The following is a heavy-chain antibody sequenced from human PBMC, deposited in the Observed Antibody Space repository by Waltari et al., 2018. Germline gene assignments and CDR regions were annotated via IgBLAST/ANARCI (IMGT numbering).Heavy chain of an antibody. CDR1: GGSISSGGYS. CDR2: IYYSGST. V-gene: IGHV4-31*01. Sequence: QVQLQESGPGLVKPSQTLSLTCTVSGGSISSGGYSRSWIRQHPGKGLEWIGYIYYSGSTYYNPSLKSLVTISVDTSKNQFSLKLSSVTAADTAVYYCARIHDYVLGWFDPWGQGTLVTVSS. CDR3: ARIHDYVLGWFDP. J-gene: IGHJ5*02. D-gene: IGHD4-17*01.